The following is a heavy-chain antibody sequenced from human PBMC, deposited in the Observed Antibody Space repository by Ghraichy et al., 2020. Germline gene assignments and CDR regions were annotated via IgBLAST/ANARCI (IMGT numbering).Heavy chain of an antibody. V-gene: IGHV3-30*02. D-gene: IGHD6-13*01. J-gene: IGHJ4*02. CDR2: IRYDGSNK. CDR3: ALIAAAGFDY. CDR1: GFTFSSYG. Sequence: GGSLRLSCAASGFTFSSYGMHWVRQAPGKGLEWVAFIRYDGSNKYYADSVKGRFTISRDSSKNTLYLQMNSLRAEDTAVYYCALIAAAGFDYWGQGTLVTVSS.